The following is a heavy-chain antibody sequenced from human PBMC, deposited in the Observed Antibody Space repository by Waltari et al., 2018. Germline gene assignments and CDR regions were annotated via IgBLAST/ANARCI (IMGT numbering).Heavy chain of an antibody. D-gene: IGHD4-17*01. CDR2: INENSGNL. J-gene: IGHJ3*02. V-gene: IGHV3-9*01. CDR1: GFNFDENG. Sequence: EVQLVESGGGLVQSGRSLSLSCAVSGFNFDENGMPWVRQVPGKGLEWVSSINENSGNLEYVDSVKGRFTISRDNAKNSLYLQMNSLRVEDTALYYCVKDRAYACDMWGQGTMVTVSS. CDR3: VKDRAYACDM.